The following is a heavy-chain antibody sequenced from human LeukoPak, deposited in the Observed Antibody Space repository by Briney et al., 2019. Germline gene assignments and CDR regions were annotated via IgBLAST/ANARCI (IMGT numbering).Heavy chain of an antibody. V-gene: IGHV4-39*01. CDR3: DGITIFGVANRPDAFDI. CDR1: GGSISSSSYY. CDR2: IYYSGST. J-gene: IGHJ3*02. Sequence: SETLSLTCTVSGGSISSSSYYWGWIRQPPGKGLEWIGSIYYSGSTYYNPSLKSRVTISVDTSKNQFSLKLSSVTAADTAVYYCDGITIFGVANRPDAFDIWGQGTMVIVSS. D-gene: IGHD3-3*01.